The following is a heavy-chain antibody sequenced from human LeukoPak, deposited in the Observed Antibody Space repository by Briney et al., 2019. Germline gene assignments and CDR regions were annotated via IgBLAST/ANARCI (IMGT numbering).Heavy chain of an antibody. CDR3: ARDVGFSPDR. Sequence: GGSLRLSCVASGFALSDSWMHWVRQTPGKGLVWVSHISPDGTVTNYADFVKGRFIISRDNAKNTVFLQINSLRAEDTSVYFCARDVGFSPDRWGQGTLVTVSS. D-gene: IGHD1-14*01. CDR2: ISPDGTVT. V-gene: IGHV3-74*01. J-gene: IGHJ1*01. CDR1: GFALSDSW.